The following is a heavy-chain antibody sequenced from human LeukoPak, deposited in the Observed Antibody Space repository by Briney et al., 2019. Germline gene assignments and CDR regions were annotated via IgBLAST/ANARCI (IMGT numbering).Heavy chain of an antibody. Sequence: GGSLRLSCAASGFTVSSNYMSWVRQAPGKGLEWVSILYSGGSTYYAESVRGRFTISRDNSKNTLYLQMNSLRAEDTAVYYCARGAANWNYDDAFDIWGQGTMVTVSS. J-gene: IGHJ3*02. CDR3: ARGAANWNYDDAFDI. CDR1: GFTVSSNY. V-gene: IGHV3-66*01. CDR2: LYSGGST. D-gene: IGHD1-7*01.